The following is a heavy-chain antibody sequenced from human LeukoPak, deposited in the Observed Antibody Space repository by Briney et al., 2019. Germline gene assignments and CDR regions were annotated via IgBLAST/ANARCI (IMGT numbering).Heavy chain of an antibody. V-gene: IGHV3-23*01. CDR1: GFTFSSYA. CDR2: ISGSGGST. D-gene: IGHD3-3*01. Sequence: GGSLRLSCAASGFTFSSYAMSWVRQAPGKGLEWVSAISGSGGSTYYADSVKGRFTISRDNSKNTLYLQMNSLRAEDTAVYYCAKVDDFWSGQNWFDPWGQGTLVTVSS. J-gene: IGHJ5*02. CDR3: AKVDDFWSGQNWFDP.